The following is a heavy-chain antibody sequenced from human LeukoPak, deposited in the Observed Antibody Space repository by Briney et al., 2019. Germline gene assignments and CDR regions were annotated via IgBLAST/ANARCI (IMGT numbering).Heavy chain of an antibody. CDR1: GGSISSYC. Sequence: SETLSLTCTVSGGSISSYCWSWIRQPPGKGLEWIGYIYYSGSTNYNPSLKSRVTISVDTSKNQFSLKLSSVTAADTAVYYCAREYGSGNFVDYWGQGTLVTVSS. J-gene: IGHJ4*02. CDR3: AREYGSGNFVDY. V-gene: IGHV4-59*01. CDR2: IYYSGST. D-gene: IGHD3-10*01.